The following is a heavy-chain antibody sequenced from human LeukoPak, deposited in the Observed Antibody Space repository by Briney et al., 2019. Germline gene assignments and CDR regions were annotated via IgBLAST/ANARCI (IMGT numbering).Heavy chain of an antibody. Sequence: PGGSLRLSCAASGFTLSSYAMSWVRQAPGKGLEWVSSITVGGYSTYYADSVKGRFTISRDNSGNTLFLHMDSLRAEDTAVYYCAKDASYSGTYIANFDYWGQGTLVTVSS. D-gene: IGHD1-26*01. J-gene: IGHJ4*02. V-gene: IGHV3-23*01. CDR3: AKDASYSGTYIANFDY. CDR2: ITVGGYST. CDR1: GFTLSSYA.